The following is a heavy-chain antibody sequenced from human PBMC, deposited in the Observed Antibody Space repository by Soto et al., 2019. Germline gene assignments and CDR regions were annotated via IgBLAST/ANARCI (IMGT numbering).Heavy chain of an antibody. CDR1: GFTFSSYD. CDR3: ARDPLLDSSSWFDY. J-gene: IGHJ4*02. Sequence: GGSLRLSCAASGFTFSSYDMHWVRQATGKGLEWVSAIGTAGDTYYPGSVKGRFTISRENAKNSLYLQMNSLRAEDTAVYYCARDPLLDSSSWFDYWGQGTLVTVSS. CDR2: IGTAGDT. D-gene: IGHD6-13*01. V-gene: IGHV3-13*01.